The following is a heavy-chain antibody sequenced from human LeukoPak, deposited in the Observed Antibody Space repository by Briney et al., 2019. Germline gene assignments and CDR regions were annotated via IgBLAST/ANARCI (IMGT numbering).Heavy chain of an antibody. D-gene: IGHD2-2*01. J-gene: IGHJ6*03. CDR2: INHSGST. Sequence: GSLRLSCAASGFTFSSYAMSWIRQPPGKGLEWIGEINHSGSTNYNPSLKSRVTISVDTSKNQFSLKLSSVTAADTAVYYCARGHIVVVPAAKNYYYYMDVWGKGTTVTVSS. V-gene: IGHV4-34*01. CDR3: ARGHIVVVPAAKNYYYYMDV. CDR1: GFTFSSYA.